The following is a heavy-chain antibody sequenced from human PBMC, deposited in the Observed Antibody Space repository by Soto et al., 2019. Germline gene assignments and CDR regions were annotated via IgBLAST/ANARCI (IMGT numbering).Heavy chain of an antibody. CDR3: AREDYNWNDYYYYGMDV. CDR2: IKSNSGGT. J-gene: IGHJ6*02. V-gene: IGHV1-2*02. D-gene: IGHD1-1*01. Sequence: QVELVQSGAEVRKPGASVKVSCKASRNSFIDYYIHWVRQAPGQGLEWMGWIKSNSGGTKYAQRFQGRVTMTRDTSISTVYMALSRLKSDDTAVYYCAREDYNWNDYYYYGMDVWGQGTTVIVSS. CDR1: RNSFIDYY.